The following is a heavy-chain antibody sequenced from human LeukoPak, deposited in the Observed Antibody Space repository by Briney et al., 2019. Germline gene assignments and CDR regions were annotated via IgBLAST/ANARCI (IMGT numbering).Heavy chain of an antibody. Sequence: PGRSLRLSCAASGFTFSSYGMHWVRQAPGKGLEWVAVIWYDGSNKYYADPVKGRFTISRDNSKNTLYLQMNSLRAEDTAVYYCAREVSDWRYFDYWGQGTLVTVSS. CDR3: AREVSDWRYFDY. CDR1: GFTFSSYG. D-gene: IGHD3/OR15-3a*01. J-gene: IGHJ4*02. CDR2: IWYDGSNK. V-gene: IGHV3-33*01.